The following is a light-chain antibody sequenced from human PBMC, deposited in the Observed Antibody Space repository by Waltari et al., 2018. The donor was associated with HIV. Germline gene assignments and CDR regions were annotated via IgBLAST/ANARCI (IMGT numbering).Light chain of an antibody. Sequence: QSALTQPPSASGSPGQSVTLSCTGTSSDVGGYNYVSWHQQHPGKAPKLMIYDVIKRPSGVPDRFSGSKSGNTASLTVSGLQPEDEADYYRSSHAGSKVVFGGGTRLTVL. V-gene: IGLV2-8*01. CDR1: SSDVGGYNY. CDR3: SSHAGSKVV. J-gene: IGLJ2*01. CDR2: DVI.